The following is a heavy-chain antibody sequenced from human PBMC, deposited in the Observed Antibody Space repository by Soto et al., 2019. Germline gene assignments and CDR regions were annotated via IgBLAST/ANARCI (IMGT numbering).Heavy chain of an antibody. V-gene: IGHV1-18*01. CDR3: ARDSSGLITPTDHFDY. D-gene: IGHD6-19*01. CDR1: GYTFTSYG. Sequence: QVQLVQSGAEVKKPGASVKVSCKASGYTFTSYGISWVRQAPGQGLEWMGWISAYNGNTNYAQKLQGRVTMTTDTPTSTAYMELRSLRSDDTAVYYCARDSSGLITPTDHFDYWGQGTLVTVSS. J-gene: IGHJ4*02. CDR2: ISAYNGNT.